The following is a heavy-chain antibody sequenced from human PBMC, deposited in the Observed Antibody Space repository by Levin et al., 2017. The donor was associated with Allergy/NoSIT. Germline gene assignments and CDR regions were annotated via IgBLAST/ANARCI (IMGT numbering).Heavy chain of an antibody. J-gene: IGHJ6*02. CDR3: AKVRRMKVVVTTVLYYYGMDV. CDR2: ISGSGGST. CDR1: GFTFSSYA. Sequence: PGESLKISCAASGFTFSSYAMSWVRQAPGKGLEWVSAISGSGGSTYYADSVKGRFTISRDNSKNTLYLQMNSLRAEDTAVYYCAKVRRMKVVVTTVLYYYGMDVWGQGTTVTVSS. D-gene: IGHD2-15*01. V-gene: IGHV3-23*01.